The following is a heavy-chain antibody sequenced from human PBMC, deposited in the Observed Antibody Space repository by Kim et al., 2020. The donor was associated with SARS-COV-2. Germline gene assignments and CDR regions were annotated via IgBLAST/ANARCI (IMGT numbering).Heavy chain of an antibody. J-gene: IGHJ6*02. CDR3: ARDGLSGGKRYGMDV. D-gene: IGHD1-1*01. V-gene: IGHV3-30*04. CDR1: GFTFSSYA. CDR2: ISYDGSNK. Sequence: GGSLRLSCAASGFTFSSYAMHWVRQAPGKGLELVAVISYDGSNKYYADSVKGRFTISRDNSKNTLYLQMNSLRAEDTAVYYCARDGLSGGKRYGMDVWGQGTTVTVSS.